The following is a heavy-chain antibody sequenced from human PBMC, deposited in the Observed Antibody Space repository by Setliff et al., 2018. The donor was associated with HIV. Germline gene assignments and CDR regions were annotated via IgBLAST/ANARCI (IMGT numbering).Heavy chain of an antibody. D-gene: IGHD2-21*01. CDR1: GFTFSNAW. CDR3: AREFLSGGSCYNY. V-gene: IGHV3-53*01. J-gene: IGHJ4*02. CDR2: IDPSGGST. Sequence: GGSLRLSCAASGFTFSNAWMSWVRQAPGKGLEWVSGIDPSGGSTSYADSVKGRFTISRDNSKNTLYLRMNSLRADDTAVYYCAREFLSGGSCYNYWGQGTLVTVSS.